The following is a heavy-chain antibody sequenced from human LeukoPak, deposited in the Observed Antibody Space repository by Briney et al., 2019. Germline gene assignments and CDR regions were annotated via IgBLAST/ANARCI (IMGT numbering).Heavy chain of an antibody. D-gene: IGHD3-22*01. CDR2: ISPDGTNT. V-gene: IGHV3-74*01. Sequence: PGGSLRLSCAASGFTFSNYWMHWVRQAPGKGLVWVSRISPDGTNTIYADSVTGRFTMSRDNAKSTLYLHMNTLRDEDTAVCYCARLRVSETYYYDYWGQGILVTVSS. CDR1: GFTFSNYW. CDR3: ARLRVSETYYYDY. J-gene: IGHJ4*02.